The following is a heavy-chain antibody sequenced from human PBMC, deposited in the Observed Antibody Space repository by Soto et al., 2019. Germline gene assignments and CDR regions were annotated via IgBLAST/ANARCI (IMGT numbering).Heavy chain of an antibody. V-gene: IGHV1-2*02. D-gene: IGHD4-4*01. CDR1: GYTFTGYY. J-gene: IGHJ4*02. Sequence: ASVKVSCKASGYTFTGYYMHWVRQAPGQGLEWMGWINPNSGGTNYAQKFQGRATMTRDTSISTAYMELSRLRSDDTAAYYCASYSNPVFSFDYWGQGTLVTVSS. CDR3: ASYSNPVFSFDY. CDR2: INPNSGGT.